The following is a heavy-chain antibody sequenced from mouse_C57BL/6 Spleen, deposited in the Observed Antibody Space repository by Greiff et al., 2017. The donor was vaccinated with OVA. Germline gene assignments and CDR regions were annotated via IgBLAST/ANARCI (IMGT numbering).Heavy chain of an antibody. CDR1: GYTFTSYW. D-gene: IGHD1-1*01. CDR2: IYPGSGST. J-gene: IGHJ3*01. Sequence: QVHLQQPGAELVKPGASVKLSCKASGYTFTSYWITWVKQRPGQGLEWIGDIYPGSGSTNYNEKFKSKATLTVDTSSRTAYMQLSSLTSEDSAVYYCAREFTTEQTYWGQGTLVTVSA. V-gene: IGHV1-55*01. CDR3: AREFTTEQTY.